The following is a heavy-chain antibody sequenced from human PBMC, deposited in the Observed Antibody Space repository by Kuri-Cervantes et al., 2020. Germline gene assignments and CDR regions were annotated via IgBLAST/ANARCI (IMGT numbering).Heavy chain of an antibody. Sequence: GSLRLSCTVSGGSVSSGSYYWSWIRQPPGKGLEWIGEINHSGSTNYNPSLKSRVTISVDTSKNQFSLKLSSVTAADTAVYYCARGPLTSVTNAYFDYWGQGTLVTVSS. D-gene: IGHD4-17*01. CDR2: INHSGST. J-gene: IGHJ4*02. CDR3: ARGPLTSVTNAYFDY. V-gene: IGHV4-61*01. CDR1: GGSVSSGSYY.